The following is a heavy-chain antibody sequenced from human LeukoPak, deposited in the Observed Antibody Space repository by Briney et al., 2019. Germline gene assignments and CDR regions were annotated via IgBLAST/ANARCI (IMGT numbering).Heavy chain of an antibody. Sequence: ASVKVSCKASGYTFTGYYMHWVRQAPGQGLEWMGWINPNSGGTNYAQKFQGWVTMTRDTSISTAYMELSRLRSDDTAVYYCARNYCSCTSCQGWDAFDIWGQGTMVTVSS. CDR1: GYTFTGYY. D-gene: IGHD2-2*01. V-gene: IGHV1-2*04. J-gene: IGHJ3*02. CDR2: INPNSGGT. CDR3: ARNYCSCTSCQGWDAFDI.